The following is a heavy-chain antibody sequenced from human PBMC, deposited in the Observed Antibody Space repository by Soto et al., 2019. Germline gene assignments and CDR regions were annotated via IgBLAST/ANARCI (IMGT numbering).Heavy chain of an antibody. V-gene: IGHV3-30-3*01. D-gene: IGHD6-13*01. CDR2: ISYDGSNK. CDR3: ARATAAGLFDY. CDR1: GFTFSSYA. J-gene: IGHJ4*02. Sequence: GGSLRLSCAASGFTFSSYAMHWVRQAPGKGLEWVAVISYDGSNKYYADSVKGRFTISRDNSKNTLYLQMNSLRAEDTAVYYCARATAAGLFDYWGQGTLVTVSS.